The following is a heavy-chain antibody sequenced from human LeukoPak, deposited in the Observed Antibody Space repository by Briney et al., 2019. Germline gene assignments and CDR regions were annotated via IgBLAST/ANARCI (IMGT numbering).Heavy chain of an antibody. Sequence: ASVKVSCKASGGTFSSYAISWVRQAPGQGLEWMGWINPNSGGTNYAQKFQGRVTMTRDTSISTAYMELSRLRSDDTAVYYCARGLLVRGYYYYMDVWGKGTTVTVSS. J-gene: IGHJ6*03. D-gene: IGHD3-10*01. CDR1: GGTFSSYA. CDR2: INPNSGGT. CDR3: ARGLLVRGYYYYMDV. V-gene: IGHV1-2*02.